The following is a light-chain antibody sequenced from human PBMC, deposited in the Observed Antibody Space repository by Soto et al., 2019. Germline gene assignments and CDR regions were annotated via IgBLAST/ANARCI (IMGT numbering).Light chain of an antibody. CDR2: DDS. V-gene: IGLV3-21*02. Sequence: SYELTQPPSVSVAPGQTATITCGGDNIATERVHWYQQKPGQAPAVVVYDDSDRPSGIPERFSGSNSDNTATLTISRVDDGDEADYYCQVWDIKADQDVFGTGTKVTVL. CDR3: QVWDIKADQDV. J-gene: IGLJ1*01. CDR1: NIATER.